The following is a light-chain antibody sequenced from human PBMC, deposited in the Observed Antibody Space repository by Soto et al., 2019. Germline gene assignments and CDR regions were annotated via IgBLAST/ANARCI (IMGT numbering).Light chain of an antibody. CDR2: QAS. CDR3: QRYNGNSRT. Sequence: DFQMTQSPSTLSESVGDTVTITCRASQSISNWLAWYQQKPGEAPKLLIYQASSLASGVPSRFSGSGSGTEFTLTVASLQPDDFATYYCQRYNGNSRTFGQGTKVEIK. V-gene: IGKV1-5*03. CDR1: QSISNW. J-gene: IGKJ1*01.